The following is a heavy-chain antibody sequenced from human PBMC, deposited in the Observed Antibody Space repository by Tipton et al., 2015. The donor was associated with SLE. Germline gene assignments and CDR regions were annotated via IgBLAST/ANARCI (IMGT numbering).Heavy chain of an antibody. J-gene: IGHJ5*02. D-gene: IGHD3-3*01. CDR1: GYTFTSYY. CDR3: ARVARYDFWSGYP. Sequence: QSGPEVKKPGASVKVSCKASGYTFTSYYMHWVRQAPGQGLEWMGWINPNSGGTNYAQKFQGRVTMTRDTSISTAYMELSRLRSDDTAVYYCARVARYDFWSGYPWGQGTLVTVSS. V-gene: IGHV1-2*02. CDR2: INPNSGGT.